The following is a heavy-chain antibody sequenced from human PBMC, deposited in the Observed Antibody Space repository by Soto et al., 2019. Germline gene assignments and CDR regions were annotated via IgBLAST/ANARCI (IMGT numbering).Heavy chain of an antibody. V-gene: IGHV4-34*01. J-gene: IGHJ5*02. Sequence: PSETLSLTCAVYGGSFSGYYWSWIRQPPGEGLEWIGEINHSGSTNYNPSLKSRVTISVDTSKNQFSLKLSSVTAADTAVYYCARELCSSTSCYFGSALNWFDPWGQGTLVTVSS. D-gene: IGHD2-2*01. CDR3: ARELCSSTSCYFGSALNWFDP. CDR2: INHSGST. CDR1: GGSFSGYY.